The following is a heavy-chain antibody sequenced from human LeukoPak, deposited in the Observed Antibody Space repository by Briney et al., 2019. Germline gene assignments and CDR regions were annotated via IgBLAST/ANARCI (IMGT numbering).Heavy chain of an antibody. CDR2: INSDGSSM. V-gene: IGHV3-74*01. CDR3: ARDGYNGYDY. D-gene: IGHD5-24*01. J-gene: IGHJ4*02. Sequence: PGGSLRLSCAASGFTFSGYWMHWVRQAPGKGLVWVSRINSDGSSMIYADSVKGRFTISRDNAKNSLYLQMNSLRAEDTAVYYCARDGYNGYDYWGQGTLVTVSS. CDR1: GFTFSGYW.